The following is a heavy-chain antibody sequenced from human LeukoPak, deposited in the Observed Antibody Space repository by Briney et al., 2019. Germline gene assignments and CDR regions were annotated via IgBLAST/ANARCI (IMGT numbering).Heavy chain of an antibody. D-gene: IGHD3-10*01. CDR3: EKEGDGSWSYYTGSWFDP. V-gene: IGHV3-23*01. J-gene: IGHJ5*02. CDR2: ISGSGGST. CDR1: GFTFSSYA. Sequence: GGSLRLSCAASGFTFSSYAMSWVRQAPGKGLEWVSAISGSGGSTYYAYSVKDRFTISRDNSKIPLYLQMNSLRAEDTAVYYCEKEGDGSWSYYTGSWFDPWGQGTLVTVSS.